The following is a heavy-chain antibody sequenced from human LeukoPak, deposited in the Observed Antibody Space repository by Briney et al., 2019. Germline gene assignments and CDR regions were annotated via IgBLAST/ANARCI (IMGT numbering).Heavy chain of an antibody. V-gene: IGHV4-34*01. Sequence: SETLSLTCAVYGGSFSGYYWSSIRQPPGKGLEWIGEINHSGSTNYNPSLKSRVTISVDTSKNQFSLKLSSVTAADTAVYYCARACYDFWSGYFDYWGQGTLVTVSS. CDR2: INHSGST. J-gene: IGHJ4*02. CDR3: ARACYDFWSGYFDY. D-gene: IGHD3-3*01. CDR1: GGSFSGYY.